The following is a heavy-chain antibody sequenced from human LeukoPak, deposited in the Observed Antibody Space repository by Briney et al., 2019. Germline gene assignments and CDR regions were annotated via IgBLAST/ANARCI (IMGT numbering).Heavy chain of an antibody. D-gene: IGHD3-10*01. J-gene: IGHJ4*02. V-gene: IGHV3-74*01. CDR3: ARGGLVGSGNYYNEY. CDR2: IKSDGGST. Sequence: PGGSLRLSCAASGFTFNTYWMHWVRQASGKGLVWVSRIKSDGGSTSYADSVKGRFTISRDNAKSTLYLQMNSLSAEDTAVYYCARGGLVGSGNYYNEYWGQGPWSPSPQ. CDR1: GFTFNTYW.